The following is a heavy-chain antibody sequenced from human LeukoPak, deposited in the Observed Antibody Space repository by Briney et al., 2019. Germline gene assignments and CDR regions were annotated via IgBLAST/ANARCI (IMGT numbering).Heavy chain of an antibody. Sequence: SETLSLTCTVSGGSISSSSYYWGWIRQPPGKGLEWIGSIYYSGSTYYHPSLKSRVTISVDTSKNQFSLKLSSVTAADTAVYYCAGSLGYCTSNVCYLKYWGQGTLVTVSS. CDR2: IYYSGST. J-gene: IGHJ4*02. CDR1: GGSISSSSYY. D-gene: IGHD2-8*01. V-gene: IGHV4-39*07. CDR3: AGSLGYCTSNVCYLKY.